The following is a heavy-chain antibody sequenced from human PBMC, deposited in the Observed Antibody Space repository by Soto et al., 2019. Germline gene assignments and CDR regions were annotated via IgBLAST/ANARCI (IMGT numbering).Heavy chain of an antibody. CDR2: IYSGGST. Sequence: EVQLVESGVGFVQPGGSLRLYCAASGFTVSSNYMSWVRQAPGKGLEWVSVIYSGGSTYYADSVKGRFTISRHNSKNTLYLQMNSLRAEDTAVYYCARGVGQCLVKDALWYGMDVWGQGTTVTVSS. CDR3: ARGVGQCLVKDALWYGMDV. J-gene: IGHJ6*02. CDR1: GFTVSSNY. V-gene: IGHV3-53*04. D-gene: IGHD6-19*01.